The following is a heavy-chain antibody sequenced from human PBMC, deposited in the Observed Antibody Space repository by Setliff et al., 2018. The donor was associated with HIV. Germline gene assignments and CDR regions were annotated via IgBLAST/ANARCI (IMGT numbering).Heavy chain of an antibody. V-gene: IGHV4-61*09. D-gene: IGHD3-16*01. CDR2: IYTSGST. J-gene: IGHJ4*02. Sequence: TLSLTCTVSGGSISRGDYYWNWIRQPAGKGLEWIGYIYTSGSTNYNPSLKSRVTISVDTSKNQFSLKLSSVTAADTAVYYCARNIPGLRTYAGWGQGTLVTVSS. CDR3: ARNIPGLRTYAG. CDR1: GGSISRGDYY.